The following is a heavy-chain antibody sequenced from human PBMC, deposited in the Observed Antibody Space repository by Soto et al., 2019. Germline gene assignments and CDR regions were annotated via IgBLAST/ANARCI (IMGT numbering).Heavy chain of an antibody. Sequence: QVQLVGSGGGVVQPGRSLRLSRAASGFTFSSYAMHWVRQAPGKGLEWVAVISYDGSNKYYADSVKGRFTISRDNSKNSLYLQMNSLRAEDTAVYYCAREDKDWFDPWGQGTLVTVSS. V-gene: IGHV3-30-3*01. CDR1: GFTFSSYA. CDR2: ISYDGSNK. J-gene: IGHJ5*02. CDR3: AREDKDWFDP.